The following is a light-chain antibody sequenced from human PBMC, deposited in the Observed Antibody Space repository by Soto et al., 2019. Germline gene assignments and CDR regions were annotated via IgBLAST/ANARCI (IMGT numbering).Light chain of an antibody. CDR1: QGIRND. J-gene: IGKJ1*01. Sequence: LSSSVGYRVTITCRASQGIRNDLGWYQQKPGKAPKRLIYAASSLQSGVPSRFSGSGSGTEFTLTISSLQPDDFATYYCQHYNSYSEAFGQGTKVDIK. CDR3: QHYNSYSEA. V-gene: IGKV1-17*01. CDR2: AAS.